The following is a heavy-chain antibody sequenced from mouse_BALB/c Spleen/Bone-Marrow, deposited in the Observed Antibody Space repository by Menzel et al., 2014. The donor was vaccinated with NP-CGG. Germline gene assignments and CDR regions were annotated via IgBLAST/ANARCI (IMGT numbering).Heavy chain of an antibody. V-gene: IGHV1-37*01. J-gene: IGHJ4*01. CDR1: GFSFTDYF. D-gene: IGHD1-1*02. Sequence: EVQGVESGPELVKPGAPVELSCRASGFSFTDYFINWVKQSHGKSLEWIGRIHPYNGDTFYNQKFKVKATLTVDKSSNTARMELLSLTSEDSAVYYCGRYGYDAMDFWGQGTSVTVSS. CDR2: IHPYNGDT. CDR3: GRYGYDAMDF.